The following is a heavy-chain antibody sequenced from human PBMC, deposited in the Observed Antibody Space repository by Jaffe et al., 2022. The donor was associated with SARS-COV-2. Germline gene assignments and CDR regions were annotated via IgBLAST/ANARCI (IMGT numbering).Heavy chain of an antibody. Sequence: QVQLVESGGGVVQPGRSLRLSCAASGFTFSSYGMHWVRQAPGKGLEWVAVISYDGSNKYYADSVKGRFTISRDNSKNTLYLQMNSLRAEDTAVYYCAKDLLVVEVPAAINYYYYYGMDVWGQGTTVTVSS. D-gene: IGHD2-2*02. CDR1: GFTFSSYG. CDR3: AKDLLVVEVPAAINYYYYYGMDV. V-gene: IGHV3-30*18. CDR2: ISYDGSNK. J-gene: IGHJ6*02.